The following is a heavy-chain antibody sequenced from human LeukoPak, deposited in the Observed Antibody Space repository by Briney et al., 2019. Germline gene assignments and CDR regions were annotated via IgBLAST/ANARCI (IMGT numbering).Heavy chain of an antibody. CDR1: GFTFSKYW. J-gene: IGHJ4*02. D-gene: IGHD6-19*01. Sequence: GGSLRLSCAASGFTFSKYWMLWVRQAPGKGLESVSRINTDGTVTTYVDSVKGRFTVSRDNADNTMFLQMNSVRDEDTAVYYCATTQWLAPPPDYWGQGTPVTVSS. CDR3: ATTQWLAPPPDY. CDR2: INTDGTVT. V-gene: IGHV3-74*01.